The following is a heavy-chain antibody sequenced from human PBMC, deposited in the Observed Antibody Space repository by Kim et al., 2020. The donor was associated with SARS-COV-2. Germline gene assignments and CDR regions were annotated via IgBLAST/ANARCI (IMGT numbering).Heavy chain of an antibody. CDR1: GYTFTSYY. CDR2: INPSGGST. J-gene: IGHJ4*02. Sequence: ASVKVSCKASGYTFTSYYMHLVRQAPGQGLEWMGIINPSGGSTSYAQKFQGRVTMTRDTSTSTVYMELSSLRSEDTAVYYCARADPGVTDDYWGQGTLVTVSS. CDR3: ARADPGVTDDY. D-gene: IGHD3-10*01. V-gene: IGHV1-46*01.